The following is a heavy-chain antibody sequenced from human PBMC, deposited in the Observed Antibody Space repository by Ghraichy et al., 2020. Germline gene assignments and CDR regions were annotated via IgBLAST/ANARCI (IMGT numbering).Heavy chain of an antibody. Sequence: GGSLRLSCAASGFTFEDYTMHWVRQAPGKGLEWVSLISWDGGSTYYADSVKGRFTISRDNRENALYLQMNGLRGDDTALYYCVKDMDYSGTFYGMDVWGQGTTGTVSS. CDR2: ISWDGGST. V-gene: IGHV3-43*01. J-gene: IGHJ6*02. CDR1: GFTFEDYT. D-gene: IGHD4-11*01. CDR3: VKDMDYSGTFYGMDV.